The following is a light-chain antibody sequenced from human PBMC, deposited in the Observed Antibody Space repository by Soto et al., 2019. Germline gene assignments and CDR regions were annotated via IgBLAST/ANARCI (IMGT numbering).Light chain of an antibody. V-gene: IGLV2-8*01. CDR3: SSYAGGNNFHVV. J-gene: IGLJ2*01. CDR2: EVS. CDR1: SSDVGGYDY. Sequence: QSVLTQPASVSGSPEQSITISYTGTSSDVGGYDYVSWFQQHPGKAPKVRFFEVSKWPSGVPDRFSGSKSGNTASLTVSGLQAEDEADYYCSSYAGGNNFHVVFGGGTKVTVL.